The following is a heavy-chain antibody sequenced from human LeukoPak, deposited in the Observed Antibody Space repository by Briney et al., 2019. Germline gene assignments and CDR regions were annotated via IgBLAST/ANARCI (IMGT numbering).Heavy chain of an antibody. CDR1: GFTFSSYN. V-gene: IGHV3-48*02. D-gene: IGHD1-26*01. CDR3: ARYGSYPEAFDY. CDR2: IRSSGNTI. J-gene: IGHJ4*02. Sequence: PGGSLRLSCAASGFTFSSYNMNWVRQAPGKGLEWVSYIRSSGNTIYYAGSVKGRFTISRDNAKNSVYLQMNSLRDEDTAVYYCARYGSYPEAFDYWGQGTLVTVSS.